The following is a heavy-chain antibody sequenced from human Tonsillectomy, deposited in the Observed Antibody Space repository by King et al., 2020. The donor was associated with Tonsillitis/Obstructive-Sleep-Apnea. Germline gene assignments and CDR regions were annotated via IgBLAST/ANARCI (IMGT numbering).Heavy chain of an antibody. CDR3: ARVSASACDI. V-gene: IGHV3-7*02. Sequence: QLVQSGGGLVQPGGSLRLSCAASGFTFSNYWMSWSRQAPGKGLEWVANIKQDGSEKYYVDSVKGRFTISRDNAKNSLYVQMNSLRAEDTAVYYCARVSASACDIWGQGTMVTVSS. J-gene: IGHJ3*02. CDR2: IKQDGSEK. CDR1: GFTFSNYW.